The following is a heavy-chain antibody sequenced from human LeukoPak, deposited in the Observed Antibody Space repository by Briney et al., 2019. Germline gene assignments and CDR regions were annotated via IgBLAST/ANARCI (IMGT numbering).Heavy chain of an antibody. CDR3: ARGDYALDI. CDR1: GFTFRSYW. J-gene: IGHJ3*02. CDR2: INEDGSEM. D-gene: IGHD3/OR15-3a*01. Sequence: GGSLRLSCAASGFTFRSYWMTWVRQAPGKGLEWVANINEDGSEMYHVDSVKGRFTISRDNTKNSLFLQMNSLRAEDTAVYYCARGDYALDIWGQGTMVTVSS. V-gene: IGHV3-7*03.